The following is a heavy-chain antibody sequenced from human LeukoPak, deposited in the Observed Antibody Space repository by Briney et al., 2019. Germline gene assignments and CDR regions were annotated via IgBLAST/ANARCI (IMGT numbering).Heavy chain of an antibody. CDR1: GYTFTPYG. V-gene: IGHV1-69*04. Sequence: SVKVSCKASGYTFTPYGISWVRQAPGQGLEWMGRIIPILGIANYAQKFQGRVMITADKSTSTAYMELSSLRSEDTAVYYCARVMNTAMVTGFDYWGQGTLVTVSS. J-gene: IGHJ4*02. CDR2: IIPILGIA. D-gene: IGHD5-18*01. CDR3: ARVMNTAMVTGFDY.